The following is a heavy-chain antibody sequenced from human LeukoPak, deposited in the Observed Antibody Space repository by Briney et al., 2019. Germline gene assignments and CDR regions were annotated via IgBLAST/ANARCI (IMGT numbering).Heavy chain of an antibody. CDR3: ARDDWTTSGRLDP. D-gene: IGHD6-25*01. Sequence: GGSLRLSCEASGFTFSTYAMYWVRQAPGRGLEWVSGITRSGTDTYYADSVKGRFTTSRDNSNNTLYLEMSGLRLDDTAVYYCARDDWTTSGRLDPWGQGTLVTVSS. CDR1: GFTFSTYA. V-gene: IGHV3-23*01. J-gene: IGHJ5*02. CDR2: ITRSGTDT.